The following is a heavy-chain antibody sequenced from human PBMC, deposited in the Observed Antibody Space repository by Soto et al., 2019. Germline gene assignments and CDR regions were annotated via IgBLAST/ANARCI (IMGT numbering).Heavy chain of an antibody. J-gene: IGHJ6*02. V-gene: IGHV5-51*01. CDR2: IYPGNSDT. Sequence: PGESLKISCEASGYIFTTYWIGWVRQMPGKGLEWMGIIYPGNSDTTYSPSFQGQVTISADKSITTAYLQWSSLEASDTAMYYCARSRTVTGYYGIDVWGQLTMGTVSS. CDR3: ARSRTVTGYYGIDV. CDR1: GYIFTTYW. D-gene: IGHD4-17*01.